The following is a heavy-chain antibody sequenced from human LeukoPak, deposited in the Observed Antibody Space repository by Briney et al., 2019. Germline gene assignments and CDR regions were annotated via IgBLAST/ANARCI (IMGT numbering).Heavy chain of an antibody. J-gene: IGHJ4*02. D-gene: IGHD6-19*01. Sequence: ASVKVSCKASGYTFTGYYMHWVRQAPGQGLEWMGWINPNSGGTNYAQKFQGRVTMTRDTSISTAYMELSRLRSDDTAVYYCARVGTGYSSGWYWRYWGQGTLVTVSS. CDR2: INPNSGGT. CDR1: GYTFTGYY. CDR3: ARVGTGYSSGWYWRY. V-gene: IGHV1-2*02.